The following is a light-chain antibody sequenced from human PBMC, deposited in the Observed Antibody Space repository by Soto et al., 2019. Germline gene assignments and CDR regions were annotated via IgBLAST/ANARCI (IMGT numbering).Light chain of an antibody. CDR1: QSISIW. CDR2: DAS. V-gene: IGKV1-5*01. J-gene: IGKJ2*01. Sequence: DIQMTQSPSTLSASVGDRVTITCRASQSISIWLAWYQHTPGKAPKLLIFDASSLESGVTSRFSGSGSGTEFNLTVVCLRPNDLAPCYCQQSSYSSPYTCARRTKLEI. CDR3: QQSSYSSPYT.